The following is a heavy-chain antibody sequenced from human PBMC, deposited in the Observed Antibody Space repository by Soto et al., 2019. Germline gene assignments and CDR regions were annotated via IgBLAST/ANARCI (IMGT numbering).Heavy chain of an antibody. CDR3: TTRMTAHFDY. J-gene: IGHJ4*02. CDR1: GFTFSHYT. Sequence: XGSRRLSCAAAGFTFSHYTLNWVRRAPGKGLEWVSTISDRPTGHTHYAESVRGRFTISRDDSRDTVFLQMDSLRAEDTAVYYCTTRMTAHFDYWGQGVLVTVSS. D-gene: IGHD2-21*02. CDR2: ISDRPTGHT. V-gene: IGHV3-23*01.